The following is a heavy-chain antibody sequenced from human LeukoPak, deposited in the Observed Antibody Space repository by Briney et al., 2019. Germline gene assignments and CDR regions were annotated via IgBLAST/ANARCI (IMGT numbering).Heavy chain of an antibody. J-gene: IGHJ6*04. Sequence: PGRSLRLSCAASGFTFSSDAMHWVRQAPGKGLEWVAVISYDGSNKYYADSVKGRFTISRDNSKNTLYLQMNSLRAEDTAVYYCARDYLPLGYSSGWIYYYYGMDVWGKGTTVTVSS. D-gene: IGHD6-19*01. CDR3: ARDYLPLGYSSGWIYYYYGMDV. CDR1: GFTFSSDA. V-gene: IGHV3-30*04. CDR2: ISYDGSNK.